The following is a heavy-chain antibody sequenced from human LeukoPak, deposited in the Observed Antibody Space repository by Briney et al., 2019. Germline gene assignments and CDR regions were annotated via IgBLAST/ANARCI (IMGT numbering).Heavy chain of an antibody. CDR1: GFTFNGYS. J-gene: IGHJ6*02. V-gene: IGHV3-30-3*01. CDR2: ISYDGINE. Sequence: GGSLRLSCAASGFTFNGYSMHWVRQAPGKGLEWVAVISYDGINEYYADSVKGRFTISRDNSKNTLYLQMNSLRPEDTAVYSCARDISSGWHHYAMGVWGQGTTVTVSS. D-gene: IGHD6-19*01. CDR3: ARDISSGWHHYAMGV.